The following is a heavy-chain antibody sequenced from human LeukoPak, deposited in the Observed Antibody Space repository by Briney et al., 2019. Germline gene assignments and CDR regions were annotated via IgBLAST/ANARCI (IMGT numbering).Heavy chain of an antibody. V-gene: IGHV1-8*01. CDR3: ARWVRASGYVYYYYYYGMDV. CDR1: GYTFTSYD. J-gene: IGHJ6*02. CDR2: MNPNSGNT. D-gene: IGHD5-12*01. Sequence: ASVKVSCKASGYTFTSYDINWVRQATGQGLEWMGWMNPNSGNTGYAQKFQGRVTMTRNTSISTAYMELSSLRSEDTAVYYCARWVRASGYVYYYYYYGMDVWAKGPRSPSP.